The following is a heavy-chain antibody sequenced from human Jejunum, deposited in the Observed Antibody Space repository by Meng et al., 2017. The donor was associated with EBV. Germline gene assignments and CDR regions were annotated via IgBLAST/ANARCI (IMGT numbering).Heavy chain of an antibody. CDR3: ARDSQYLARGYFDY. CDR2: IDHTGTT. V-gene: IGHV4-4*02. CDR1: GGSINNKNW. J-gene: IGHJ4*02. Sequence: GRLQDAGPGLGQPSGTLSLTCTVSGGSINNKNWWHWVRQAPGKGLEWIGEIDHTGTTHYNPSLKSRVTISLGTSMNQFSLELTSPTPADTAVYYCARDSQYLARGYFDYWGQGALVTVSS. D-gene: IGHD2/OR15-2a*01.